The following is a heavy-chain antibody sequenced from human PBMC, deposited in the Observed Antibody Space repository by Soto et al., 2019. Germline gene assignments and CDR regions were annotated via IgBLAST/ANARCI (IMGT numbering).Heavy chain of an antibody. V-gene: IGHV4-31*03. D-gene: IGHD3-16*01. CDR3: ARDTGVYGGYNGFDP. CDR1: GGSISGAAYY. J-gene: IGHJ5*02. Sequence: QVQLQESGPGLLKPSQTLSLTCTVSGGSISGAAYYWSWIRHLPGKGLEWVGYIYYTGTTYYRPSLESRVTILLYTSKNQFSLKLTSVTAADTAVYDCARDTGVYGGYNGFDPWGQGTLVTVSS. CDR2: IYYTGTT.